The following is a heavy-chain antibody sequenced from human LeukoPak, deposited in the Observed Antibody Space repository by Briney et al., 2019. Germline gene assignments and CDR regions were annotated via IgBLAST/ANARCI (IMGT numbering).Heavy chain of an antibody. V-gene: IGHV4-59*01. CDR2: IYYTGST. J-gene: IGHJ4*02. CDR1: GGSIRSYY. D-gene: IGHD6-19*01. CDR3: ARVLPYSSGWGVDY. Sequence: SETLSLTCTVSGGSIRSYYWSWIRQPPGKGLEWIGYIYYTGSTNYNPSLKSRVTISVDTSKNQFSLNLISVTAADTALYYCARVLPYSSGWGVDYWGQGALVTVSS.